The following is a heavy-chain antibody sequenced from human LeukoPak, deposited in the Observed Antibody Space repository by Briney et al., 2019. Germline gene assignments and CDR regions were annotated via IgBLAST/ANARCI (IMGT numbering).Heavy chain of an antibody. CDR3: ARLKKLAAAIDY. J-gene: IGHJ4*02. CDR1: GGSISSYSYY. V-gene: IGHV4-39*07. D-gene: IGHD6-13*01. Sequence: SETLSLTCTVSGGSISSYSYYWGWIRQPPGKGLEWIGSLYYSGSTYYNPSLKSRVTISVDTSKNQFSLKLSSVTAADTAVYYCARLKKLAAAIDYWGRGTLVTVSS. CDR2: LYYSGST.